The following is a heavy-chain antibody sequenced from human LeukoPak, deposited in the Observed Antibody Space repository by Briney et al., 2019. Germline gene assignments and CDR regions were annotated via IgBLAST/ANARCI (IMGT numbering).Heavy chain of an antibody. J-gene: IGHJ3*02. CDR2: IFYSGDT. Sequence: PSETLSLTCTVSGGSISSGGYYWSWIRQPPGKGLEWIGYIFYSGDTNYNPSLKSRVTMSLDTSKNQFSLRLNSVTAADTAVYYCARDQLGDAVDIWGQGTMVTVSS. D-gene: IGHD3-16*01. CDR1: GGSISSGGYY. V-gene: IGHV4-61*08. CDR3: ARDQLGDAVDI.